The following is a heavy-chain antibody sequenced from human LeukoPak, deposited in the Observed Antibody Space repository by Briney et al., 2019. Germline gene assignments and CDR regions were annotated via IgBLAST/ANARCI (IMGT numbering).Heavy chain of an antibody. Sequence: GESLKISCKGSGYSFTSSWIGWVRQMPGKCLEWMGIIYPGDSDTRYSPSFQGQVTISVDKSISTAYLQWSSLKASDTAMYYCAASGSYYDKHFDYWGQGTLVTVSS. CDR1: GYSFTSSW. V-gene: IGHV5-51*01. CDR3: AASGSYYDKHFDY. D-gene: IGHD3-10*01. J-gene: IGHJ4*02. CDR2: IYPGDSDT.